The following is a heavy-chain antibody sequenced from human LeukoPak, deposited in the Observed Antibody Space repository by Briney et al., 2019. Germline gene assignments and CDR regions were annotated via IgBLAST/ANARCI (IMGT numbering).Heavy chain of an antibody. J-gene: IGHJ4*02. CDR3: ARHSGSWGLVDY. CDR1: GGSISNYY. CDR2: IYYSGST. D-gene: IGHD6-13*01. V-gene: IGHV4-59*08. Sequence: SETLSLTCTVSGGSISNYYWSWIRQPPGKGLEWIGYIYYSGSTNYNPSLKSRVTISVDTSKNQFSLKLSSVTAADTAVYYCARHSGSWGLVDYWGQGTLVTVSS.